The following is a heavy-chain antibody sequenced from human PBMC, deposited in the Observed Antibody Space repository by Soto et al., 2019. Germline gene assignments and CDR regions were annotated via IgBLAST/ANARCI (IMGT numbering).Heavy chain of an antibody. D-gene: IGHD3-10*01. Sequence: PGGSLRLSCAASGFTFSSHTMNWVRQAPGKGLEWVSYIRSSGSTVYYADSVKGRFTISRDDAKNSLYLEMNSLRAEDTAIYYCAREGYDSGTYYIDYWGQGTPVTVSS. CDR2: IRSSGSTV. J-gene: IGHJ4*02. CDR1: GFTFSSHT. CDR3: AREGYDSGTYYIDY. V-gene: IGHV3-48*01.